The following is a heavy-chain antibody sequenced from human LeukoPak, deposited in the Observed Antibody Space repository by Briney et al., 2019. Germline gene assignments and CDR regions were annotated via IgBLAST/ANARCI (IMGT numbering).Heavy chain of an antibody. J-gene: IGHJ4*02. D-gene: IGHD1-26*01. CDR1: GYTFTSYG. CDR3: ARLKAGIVGAMGFDY. Sequence: SVKVSCKASGYTFTSYGISWVRQAPGQGLEWMGGIIPIFGTANYAQKFQGRVTITADESTSTAYMELSSLRSEDTAVYYCARLKAGIVGAMGFDYWGQGILVTVSS. V-gene: IGHV1-69*13. CDR2: IIPIFGTA.